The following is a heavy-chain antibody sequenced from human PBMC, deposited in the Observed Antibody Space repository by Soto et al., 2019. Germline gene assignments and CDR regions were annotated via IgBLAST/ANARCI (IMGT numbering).Heavy chain of an antibody. CDR3: ARDPPPGVVVAATLDY. J-gene: IGHJ4*02. CDR1: GFTFSSYS. V-gene: IGHV3-21*01. CDR2: ISSSSYI. Sequence: GGSLRLSCAASGFTFSSYSMNWVRQAPGKGLEWVSSISSSSYIYYADSVKGRFTISRDNAKNSLYLQMNSLRAEDTAVYYCARDPPPGVVVAATLDYWGQGTLVTVSS. D-gene: IGHD2-15*01.